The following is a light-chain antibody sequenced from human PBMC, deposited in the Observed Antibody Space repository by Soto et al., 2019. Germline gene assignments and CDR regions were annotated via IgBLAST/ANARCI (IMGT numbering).Light chain of an antibody. V-gene: IGKV1-39*01. J-gene: IGKJ1*01. CDR1: QSISSY. CDR3: QQSYSTPVT. Sequence: DIQMTQSPSSLSASVGDRVTITCRASQSISSYLNWYQQKPGKAPKLLIYAASSLQSGVPSRFSGGGSGTDFTLTISSLQPEDFATYYCQQSYSTPVTFGQGTKVDIQ. CDR2: AAS.